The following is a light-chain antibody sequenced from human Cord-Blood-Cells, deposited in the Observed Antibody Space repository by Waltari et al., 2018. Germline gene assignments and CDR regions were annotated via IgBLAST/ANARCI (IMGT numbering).Light chain of an antibody. Sequence: QSTLTQPASVSGSPGQSLTISCTGTSSDAGSYNLVSWYQQHPGKAPKLRIYEVSKRPSGVSNRFSGSKSGNTASLTISGLQAEDEADYYCCSYAGSSTVVFGGGTKLTVL. J-gene: IGLJ2*01. CDR3: CSYAGSSTVV. V-gene: IGLV2-23*02. CDR1: SSDAGSYNL. CDR2: EVS.